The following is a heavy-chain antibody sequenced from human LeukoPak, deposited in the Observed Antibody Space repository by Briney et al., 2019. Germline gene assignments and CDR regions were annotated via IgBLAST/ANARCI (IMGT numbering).Heavy chain of an antibody. J-gene: IGHJ4*02. D-gene: IGHD6-6*01. CDR2: ISGSGGST. Sequence: GGTLRLSCAASGFTFSSYGMSWVRQAPGKGLEWVSAISGSGGSTYYADSVKGRFTISRDNAKNSLYLQMNSLRAEDTAVYYCARDLAARLVDYWGQGTLVTVSS. CDR1: GFTFSSYG. V-gene: IGHV3-23*01. CDR3: ARDLAARLVDY.